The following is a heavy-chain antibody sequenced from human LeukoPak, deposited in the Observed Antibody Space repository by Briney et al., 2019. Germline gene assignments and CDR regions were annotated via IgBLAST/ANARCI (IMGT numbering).Heavy chain of an antibody. D-gene: IGHD3-3*01. Sequence: SETLSLTCTVSGGSISSYYWSWIRQPAGKGLEWIGRIYTSGSTNYNPSLKSRVTMSVDMSKNQFSLKLSSVTAADTAVYYCARTRDFWSGPYYFDYWGQGTLVTVSS. CDR3: ARTRDFWSGPYYFDY. J-gene: IGHJ4*02. V-gene: IGHV4-4*07. CDR1: GGSISSYY. CDR2: IYTSGST.